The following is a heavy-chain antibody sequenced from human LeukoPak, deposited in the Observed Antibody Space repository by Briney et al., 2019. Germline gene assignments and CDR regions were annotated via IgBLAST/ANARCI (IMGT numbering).Heavy chain of an antibody. J-gene: IGHJ4*02. Sequence: GGSLRLSCAASGFTFDDYAMHWVRQAPGKGPEWVSLISGDGDSTYYADSVKGRFTISRDTSKNSLYLQMDSLRTEDTALYYCAKGQGYYFDYWGQGTLVTVSS. V-gene: IGHV3-43*02. CDR2: ISGDGDST. CDR3: AKGQGYYFDY. CDR1: GFTFDDYA.